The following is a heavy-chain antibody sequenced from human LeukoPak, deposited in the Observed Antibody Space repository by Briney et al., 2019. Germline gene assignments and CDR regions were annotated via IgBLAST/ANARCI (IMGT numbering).Heavy chain of an antibody. CDR1: GYTFTDYY. D-gene: IGHD3-16*01. V-gene: IGHV1-2*02. Sequence: ASVTVSCKASGYTFTDYYMHWVRQAPGQGLEWMGWINPNSGGTNYAQKFQGRVTMTTDTSTGTAYMELRSLRSDDTAVYYCARSYTIEVFAVGVLGYWGQGTLVTVSS. CDR2: INPNSGGT. CDR3: ARSYTIEVFAVGVLGY. J-gene: IGHJ4*02.